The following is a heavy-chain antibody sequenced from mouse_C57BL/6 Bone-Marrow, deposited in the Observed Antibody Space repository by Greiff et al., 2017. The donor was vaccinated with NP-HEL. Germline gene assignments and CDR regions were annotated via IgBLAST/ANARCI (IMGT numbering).Heavy chain of an antibody. CDR1: GFTFSSYA. CDR2: ISSGGDYI. Sequence: EVMLVESGEGLVKPGGSLKLSCAASGFTFSSYAMSWVRQTPAKRLEWVAYISSGGDYIYYADTVKGRFTIARDNARNTLYLQMSSLKSEDTAMYYCTKSYDGLRGFAYWGQGTLVTVSA. V-gene: IGHV5-9-1*02. CDR3: TKSYDGLRGFAY. D-gene: IGHD2-3*01. J-gene: IGHJ3*01.